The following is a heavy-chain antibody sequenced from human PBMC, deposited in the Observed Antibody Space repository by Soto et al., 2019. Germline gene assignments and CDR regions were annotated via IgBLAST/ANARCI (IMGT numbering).Heavy chain of an antibody. Sequence: PGGSLRHSCAASGFTFSSYEMNWVRQAPGKGLEWVANIKQDGSEKYYVDSVKGRFTISRDNAKNSLYLQMNSLRAEDTAVYYCARGPVQRERLFVANYYGMDVWGQGTTGTVS. J-gene: IGHJ6*02. CDR3: ARGPVQRERLFVANYYGMDV. CDR2: IKQDGSEK. V-gene: IGHV3-7*03. CDR1: GFTFSSYE. D-gene: IGHD1-1*01.